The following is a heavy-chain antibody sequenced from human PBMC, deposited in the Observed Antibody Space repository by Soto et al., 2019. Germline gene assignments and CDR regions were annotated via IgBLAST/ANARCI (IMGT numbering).Heavy chain of an antibody. V-gene: IGHV3-64D*06. D-gene: IGHD5-12*01. J-gene: IGHJ4*02. Sequence: GGSLRLSCSASGFTFSSYAMHWVRRAPGKGLEYVSGVRGNGDPPFYADSVKGRFTISRDNSKNTLYLQMSSLSADDTAVYYCVKSRGGNNFDFFDWGQGALVTVSS. CDR3: VKSRGGNNFDFFD. CDR2: VRGNGDPP. CDR1: GFTFSSYA.